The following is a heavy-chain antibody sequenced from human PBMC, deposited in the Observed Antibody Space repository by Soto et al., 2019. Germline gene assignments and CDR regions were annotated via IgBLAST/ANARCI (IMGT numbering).Heavy chain of an antibody. CDR1: GGSISSYY. V-gene: IGHV4-59*01. J-gene: IGHJ6*02. CDR2: IYYSGST. Sequence: SETLSLTCTVSGGSISSYYWSWIRQPPGKGLEWIGYIYYSGSTNYSPSLKSRVTISVDTSKNQFSLKLSSVTAADTAVYYCARDRVVVTANNYYYYYGMVVWGQGTTVTVSS. CDR3: ARDRVVVTANNYYYYYGMVV. D-gene: IGHD2-21*02.